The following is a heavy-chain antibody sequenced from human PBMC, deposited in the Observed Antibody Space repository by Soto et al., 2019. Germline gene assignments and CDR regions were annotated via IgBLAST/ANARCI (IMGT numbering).Heavy chain of an antibody. CDR2: INHSGST. J-gene: IGHJ5*02. D-gene: IGHD3-3*01. CDR3: ARAVFAIFGVVRWFDP. Sequence: SETLSLTCAVYGGSFSGYYWSWIRQPPGKGLEWIGEINHSGSTNYNPSLKSRVTISVDTSKNQFSLKLSSVTAADTAVYYCARAVFAIFGVVRWFDPWGQGTLLTVSS. CDR1: GGSFSGYY. V-gene: IGHV4-34*01.